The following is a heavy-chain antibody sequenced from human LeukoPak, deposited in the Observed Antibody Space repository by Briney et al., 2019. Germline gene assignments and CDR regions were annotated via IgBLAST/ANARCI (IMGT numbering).Heavy chain of an antibody. Sequence: SETLSLTCTVSGGSISSSSHYWGWIRQPPGKGLEWIGSIYHSGSTYYNPSLKSRVTISVDTSKNQFSLKLSSVTAADTAVYYCARESKSYYDIFFDYWGQGTLVTVSS. D-gene: IGHD3-9*01. CDR1: GGSISSSSHY. CDR2: IYHSGST. V-gene: IGHV4-39*07. CDR3: ARESKSYYDIFFDY. J-gene: IGHJ4*02.